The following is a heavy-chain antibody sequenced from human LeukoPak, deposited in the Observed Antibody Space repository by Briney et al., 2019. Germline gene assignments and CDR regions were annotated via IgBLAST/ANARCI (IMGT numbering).Heavy chain of an antibody. J-gene: IGHJ3*02. CDR2: IYSSGST. Sequence: SETLSLTCTVSGGSISSYYWSWIRQPAGKGLEWIGRIYSSGSTNYNPSLKSRVTMSVDTSKNQFSLKVSSVTAADTAVFYCARLLSSSNTFDIWGQGTMVTVAS. CDR1: GGSISSYY. V-gene: IGHV4-4*07. D-gene: IGHD2/OR15-2a*01. CDR3: ARLLSSSNTFDI.